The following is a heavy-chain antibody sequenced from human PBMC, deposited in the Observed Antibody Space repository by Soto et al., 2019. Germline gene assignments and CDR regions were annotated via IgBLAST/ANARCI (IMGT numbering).Heavy chain of an antibody. CDR1: GGTFSSYA. Sequence: SVKVCCKASGGTFSSYAISWVRQAPGQGLEWMGGIIPIFGTANYAQKFQGRVTITADESTSTAYMELSSLRSEDTAVYYCAREEPYDSSGYTDNWFDPWGQGTLVTVSS. V-gene: IGHV1-69*13. J-gene: IGHJ5*02. CDR2: IIPIFGTA. D-gene: IGHD3-22*01. CDR3: AREEPYDSSGYTDNWFDP.